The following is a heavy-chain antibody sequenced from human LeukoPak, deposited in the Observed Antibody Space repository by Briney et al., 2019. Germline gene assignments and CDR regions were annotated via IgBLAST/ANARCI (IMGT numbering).Heavy chain of an antibody. D-gene: IGHD1-26*01. V-gene: IGHV1-58*01. CDR3: AAALRGSYGDGFSNGMDV. CDR1: GFTFTSSA. J-gene: IGHJ6*02. Sequence: ASVNVSCKASGFTFTSSAVQWVRQARGQRLEWIGWIVVGSGNTNYAQKFQERVTITRDMFTSTAYMELSSLRSEDTAVYYCAAALRGSYGDGFSNGMDVWGQGTTVTVSS. CDR2: IVVGSGNT.